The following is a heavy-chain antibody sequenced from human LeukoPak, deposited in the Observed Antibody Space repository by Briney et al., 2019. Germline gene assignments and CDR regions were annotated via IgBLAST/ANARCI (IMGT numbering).Heavy chain of an antibody. CDR3: ARAGKRSSYYYYYYMDV. D-gene: IGHD3-10*01. J-gene: IGHJ6*03. V-gene: IGHV1-69*05. Sequence: GASVKVSCKASGGTFSSYAISWVRQAPGQGLEWMGRIIPIFGTANYAQKFQGRVTITTDESTSTAYMELRSLRSDDTAVYYCARAGKRSSYYYYYYMDVWGKGTTVTVSS. CDR2: IIPIFGTA. CDR1: GGTFSSYA.